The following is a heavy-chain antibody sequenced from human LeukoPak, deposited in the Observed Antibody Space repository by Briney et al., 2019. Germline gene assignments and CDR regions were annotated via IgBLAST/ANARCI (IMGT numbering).Heavy chain of an antibody. J-gene: IGHJ3*02. V-gene: IGHV3-15*01. D-gene: IGHD2-15*01. CDR2: IKSIGLGGAT. CDR1: GFTFSNAW. CDR3: TTGWVARPI. Sequence: PGGSLRLSCAASGFTFSNAWMSWVRQAPGKGLEWVGRIKSIGLGGATDYAAPVKGRFTISRDDSKNTLYLQMNSLKTEDTAMYYCTTGWVARPIWGQGTMVTVSS.